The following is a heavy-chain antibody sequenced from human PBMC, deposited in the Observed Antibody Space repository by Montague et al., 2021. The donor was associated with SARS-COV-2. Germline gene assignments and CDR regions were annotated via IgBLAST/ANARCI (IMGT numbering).Heavy chain of an antibody. CDR2: IYHRGRN. CDR3: AREDRWNWFDP. D-gene: IGHD5-24*01. Sequence: SETLSLTCPQCRAPGDRYHRRRTEQHTSERLERLGYIYHRGRNNYNPSLETRVTISVDPSKNQFSLKLSSVTAADTAVYYCAREDRWNWFDPWGQGTLVIVSS. J-gene: IGHJ5*02. CDR1: RAPGDRYH. V-gene: IGHV4-59*13.